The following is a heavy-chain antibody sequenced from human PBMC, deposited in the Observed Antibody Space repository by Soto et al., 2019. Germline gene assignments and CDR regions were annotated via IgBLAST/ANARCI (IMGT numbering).Heavy chain of an antibody. Sequence: PSETLSLTCTVSGGSINSDDSYWSWLRQPPGRGLEWIGYIYDSETTYYNPSLKSRVTISVATSKNQFSLKLNSVTAADTAVYYCARMLRRSHIVGAYYYYYGMDVWGQGTTVTVSS. CDR1: GGSINSDDSY. V-gene: IGHV4-30-4*01. CDR2: IYDSETT. D-gene: IGHD1-26*01. CDR3: ARMLRRSHIVGAYYYYYGMDV. J-gene: IGHJ6*02.